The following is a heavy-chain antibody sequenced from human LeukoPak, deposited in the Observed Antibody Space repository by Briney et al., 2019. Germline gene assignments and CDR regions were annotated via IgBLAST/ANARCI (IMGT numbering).Heavy chain of an antibody. V-gene: IGHV3-15*01. J-gene: IGHJ4*02. D-gene: IGHD1-1*01. CDR2: LKSKGSGGTT. CDR1: GFNFNDAW. CDR3: SWKLDASFGRRLEN. Sequence: GGSLRLSCAASGFNFNDAWMSWVRQAPGKGLEWVGRLKSKGSGGTTDYSAPVKGRFTISRDDSENTLYLQMNSLKIEDTAVYFCSWKLDASFGRRLENWGQGTLVTVAS.